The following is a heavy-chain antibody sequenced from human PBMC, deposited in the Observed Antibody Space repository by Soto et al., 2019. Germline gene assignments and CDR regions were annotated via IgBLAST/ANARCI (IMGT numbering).Heavy chain of an antibody. CDR3: AKASGQWPD. Sequence: LSLSCAASGFTFSGYAMNWVRQAPGKGLEWVSTISGGGGPTDYADSVKGRLTIFRDNSKNTLYLQMNSLRAEDTAVYYCAKASGQWPDWGQGTLVTVSS. CDR2: ISGGGGPT. J-gene: IGHJ4*02. CDR1: GFTFSGYA. D-gene: IGHD3-10*01. V-gene: IGHV3-23*01.